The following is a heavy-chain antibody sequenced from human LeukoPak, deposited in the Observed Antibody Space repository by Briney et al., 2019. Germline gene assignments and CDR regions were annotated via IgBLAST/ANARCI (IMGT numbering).Heavy chain of an antibody. Sequence: PGGSLRLSCAASGFTFSSYAMHWVRQAPGKGLEWVAVISYDGSNKYYADSVKGRFTISRDNSKSTLYLQMNSLRAEDTAVYYCASGSYYDILTGYYYGMDVWGQGTTVTVSS. V-gene: IGHV3-30-3*01. CDR1: GFTFSSYA. J-gene: IGHJ6*02. CDR3: ASGSYYDILTGYYYGMDV. D-gene: IGHD3-9*01. CDR2: ISYDGSNK.